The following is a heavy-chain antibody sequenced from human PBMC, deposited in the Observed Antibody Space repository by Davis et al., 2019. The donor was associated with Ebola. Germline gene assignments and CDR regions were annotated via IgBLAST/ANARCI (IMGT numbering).Heavy chain of an antibody. CDR3: ATGYCSSTSCHYYYYGMDV. Sequence: ASVKVSCKASGYTFTGYYMHWVRQAPGQGLEWMGWINPNSGGTIYAQKFQGRVTMTEDTSTDTAYMELSSLRSEDTAVYYCATGYCSSTSCHYYYYGMDVWGQGTTVTVSS. J-gene: IGHJ6*02. CDR2: INPNSGGT. CDR1: GYTFTGYY. D-gene: IGHD2-2*01. V-gene: IGHV1-2*02.